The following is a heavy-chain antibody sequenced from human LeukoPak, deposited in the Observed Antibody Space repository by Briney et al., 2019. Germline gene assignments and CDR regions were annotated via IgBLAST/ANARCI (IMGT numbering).Heavy chain of an antibody. CDR2: IVPVLGTP. CDR3: ARDNDYSNYDFDY. V-gene: IGHV1-69*01. Sequence: SVKVSCKASGGTFRSYAISWVPQAPGQGLEWMGGIVPVLGTPSYAQKFQGRVTITADDNTSTAYMELSSLRSEDTAVYYCARDNDYSNYDFDYWGQGTLVTVSS. D-gene: IGHD4-11*01. J-gene: IGHJ4*02. CDR1: GGTFRSYA.